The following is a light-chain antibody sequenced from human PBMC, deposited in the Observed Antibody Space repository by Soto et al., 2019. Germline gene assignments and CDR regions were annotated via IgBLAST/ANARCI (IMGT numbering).Light chain of an antibody. CDR1: LSISGTY. V-gene: IGKV3-20*01. J-gene: IGKJ1*01. CDR2: SAS. Sequence: DTVLTQSPGTLSLTSGERATLSCRASLSISGTYLAWYQQKPGQAPRLLIYSASTRATGIPDRFSGSGSGTDFTLTISRLEPEDIAVYYCQHYGTSPSTFGRGTKVEIK. CDR3: QHYGTSPST.